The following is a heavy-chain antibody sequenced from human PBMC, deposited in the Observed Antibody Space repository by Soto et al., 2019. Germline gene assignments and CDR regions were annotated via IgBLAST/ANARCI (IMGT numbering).Heavy chain of an antibody. D-gene: IGHD2-2*01. CDR1: GFTFNNNA. CDR2: ISGSGGST. Sequence: EVQLLESGGGLVQPGGSLRLSCTASGFTFNNNAMSWVRQAPGKGLEWVSIISGSGGSTLYADSVKGRFTISRDNSENTVYLQMNSPRAEDTAIYYCVKDRVPYQLRCLFDYWGQGTLVTVSS. J-gene: IGHJ4*02. V-gene: IGHV3-23*01. CDR3: VKDRVPYQLRCLFDY.